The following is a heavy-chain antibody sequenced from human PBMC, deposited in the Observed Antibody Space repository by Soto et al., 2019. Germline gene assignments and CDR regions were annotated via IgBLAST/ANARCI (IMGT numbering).Heavy chain of an antibody. D-gene: IGHD3-22*01. CDR2: ISASGGDT. V-gene: IGHV3-23*01. J-gene: IGHJ5*02. CDR3: ARAPQTQGDSMIGGNWFDP. CDR1: GFTFNNYA. Sequence: GGSLRLSCAASGFTFNNYAMSWIRQAPGKGLEGVSSISASGGDTYYADYVKGRFTISKANSRKSLYLEMNSLRDEDAAVYYCARAPQTQGDSMIGGNWFDPWGQGTLVTVSS.